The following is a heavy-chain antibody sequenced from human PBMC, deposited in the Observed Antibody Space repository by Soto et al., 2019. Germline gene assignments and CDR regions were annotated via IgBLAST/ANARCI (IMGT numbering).Heavy chain of an antibody. V-gene: IGHV4-39*01. D-gene: IGHD1-26*01. Sequence: SETLSLTCTVSGGSVSSSSYYWGWIRQPPGKGLEWIGTIYYTGSTSYSPSLKRRVTISVDTSKTQFSLNLSSVTATDTAVYYCAGRRAGDYYFDYWGQGTLVTVSS. CDR2: IYYTGST. CDR3: AGRRAGDYYFDY. CDR1: GGSVSSSSYY. J-gene: IGHJ4*02.